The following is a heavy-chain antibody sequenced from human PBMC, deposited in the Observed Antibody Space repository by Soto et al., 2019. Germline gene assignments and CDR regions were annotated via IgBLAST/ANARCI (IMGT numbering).Heavy chain of an antibody. V-gene: IGHV4-59*01. J-gene: IGHJ4*02. CDR1: GGSISSYY. CDR2: IYYSGST. CDR3: ARDSYGRRNYFDY. Sequence: SETLSLTCTVSGGSISSYYWSWIRQPPGKGLEWIGYIYYSGSTNYNPSLKSRVTISVDTSKNQFSLKLSSVTAADTAVYYCARDSYGRRNYFDYCGQRTLVTVSS. D-gene: IGHD4-17*01.